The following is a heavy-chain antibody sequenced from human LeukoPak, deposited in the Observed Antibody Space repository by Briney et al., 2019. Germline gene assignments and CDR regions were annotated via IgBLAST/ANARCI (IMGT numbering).Heavy chain of an antibody. J-gene: IGHJ4*02. Sequence: SETLSLTCTVSGGSISSHYWSWIRQPPGKGLEWIGYVHYSGTTNYNPSLKSRVTISVDTSKNQLSLKLSSVTAADTAVYYCASATQWLAFDHWGQGTLVTDSS. V-gene: IGHV4-59*11. CDR1: GGSISSHY. CDR3: ASATQWLAFDH. CDR2: VHYSGTT. D-gene: IGHD6-19*01.